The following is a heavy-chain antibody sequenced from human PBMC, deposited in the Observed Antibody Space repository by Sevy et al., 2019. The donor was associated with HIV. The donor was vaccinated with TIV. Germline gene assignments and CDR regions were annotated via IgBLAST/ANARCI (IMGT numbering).Heavy chain of an antibody. CDR1: GGSISSSNW. D-gene: IGHD3-3*01. V-gene: IGHV4-4*02. CDR3: ARGGIRFLEWLLGSDAFDI. Sequence: SETLSLTCAVSGGSISSSNWWSWVRQPPGKGLEWIGEIYHSGSTNYNPSLKSRVTISVDKSKNLFALKLSSVTAADKAVYYCARGGIRFLEWLLGSDAFDIWGQGTMVTVSS. J-gene: IGHJ3*02. CDR2: IYHSGST.